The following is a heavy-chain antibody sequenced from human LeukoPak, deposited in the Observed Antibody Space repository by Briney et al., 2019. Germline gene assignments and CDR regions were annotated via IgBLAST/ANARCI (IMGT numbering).Heavy chain of an antibody. CDR2: IYYSGST. CDR3: AREVVVVPAAENWFDP. J-gene: IGHJ5*02. Sequence: SETLSLTCTVSGGSISSYYWSWIRQPPGKGLEWIGYIYYSGSTNYNPSLKSRVTISVDTSKNQFSLKLSSVTAADTVVYYCAREVVVVPAAENWFDPWGQGTLVTVSS. CDR1: GGSISSYY. V-gene: IGHV4-59*01. D-gene: IGHD2-2*01.